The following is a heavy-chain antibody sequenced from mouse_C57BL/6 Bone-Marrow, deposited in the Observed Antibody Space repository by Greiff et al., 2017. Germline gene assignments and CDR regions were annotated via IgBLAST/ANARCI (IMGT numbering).Heavy chain of an antibody. V-gene: IGHV1-76*01. J-gene: IGHJ4*01. Sequence: QVQLQQSGAELVRPGASVKLSCKASGYTFTDYYINWVKQRPGQGLEWIARIYPGSGNTYYNEKFKGKATLTAEKSSSTAYMQLSSLTSEDSAVYFWARSRDGPPYAMDYWGQGTSVTVSS. CDR2: IYPGSGNT. CDR3: ARSRDGPPYAMDY. D-gene: IGHD2-3*01. CDR1: GYTFTDYY.